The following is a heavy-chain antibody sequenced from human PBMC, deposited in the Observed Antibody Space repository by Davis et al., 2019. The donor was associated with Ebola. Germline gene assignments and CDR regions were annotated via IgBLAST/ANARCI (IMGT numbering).Heavy chain of an antibody. CDR3: AKAPFLEGAFDM. CDR2: ISSDSDYI. V-gene: IGHV3-21*01. D-gene: IGHD2/OR15-2a*01. J-gene: IGHJ3*02. CDR1: GFTFSTYS. Sequence: GESLKISCAASGFTFSTYSMSWVRQAPGKGLEWVSSISSDSDYIYYADSAKGRFTISRDNAKNSLYLQMNSLRAEDTAVYYCAKAPFLEGAFDMWGQGTMVTVSS.